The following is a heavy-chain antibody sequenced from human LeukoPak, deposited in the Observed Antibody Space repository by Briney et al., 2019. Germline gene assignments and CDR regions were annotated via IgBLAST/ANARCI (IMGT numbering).Heavy chain of an antibody. D-gene: IGHD2-21*01. CDR1: GFTFSSYL. J-gene: IGHJ4*02. CDR3: ASSRIFVH. V-gene: IGHV3-7*05. Sequence: RSGGSLRLSCAAPGFTFSSYLMNWVRQAPGKGLEWVANIKDGGGEKYYVDSVKGRFTISRDNAKNSLYLQMNSLRVEDTAVYYCASSRIFVHWGEGTVVSVS. CDR2: IKDGGGEK.